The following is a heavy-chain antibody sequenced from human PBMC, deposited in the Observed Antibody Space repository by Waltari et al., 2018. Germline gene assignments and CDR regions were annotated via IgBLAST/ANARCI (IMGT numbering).Heavy chain of an antibody. J-gene: IGHJ6*01. CDR3: AHSKGPYYYGMDV. Sequence: QVQLQQWGAGLLKPSETLSLTCAVYGGSFSGYYWSWIRQPPGKGLEWIGEINHSGSTNYNPSLKIRVTISVDTSKNQFSLKLSSVTAADTAVYYCAHSKGPYYYGMDVWGQGTTVTVSS. CDR1: GGSFSGYY. D-gene: IGHD3-22*01. V-gene: IGHV4-34*01. CDR2: INHSGST.